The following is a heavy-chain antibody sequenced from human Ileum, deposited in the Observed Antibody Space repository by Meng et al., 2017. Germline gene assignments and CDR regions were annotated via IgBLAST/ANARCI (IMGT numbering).Heavy chain of an antibody. D-gene: IGHD1-26*01. J-gene: IGHJ4*02. CDR3: ARDVVSGSPIRMAWGY. CDR2: IWYDGTNE. V-gene: IGHV3-33*01. Sequence: QVQLVESGGDVVQPGRSLRLSCSASGFTFRSYGMQWVRQAPGKGLEWVALIWYDGTNEKYADSVKGRFTISRDNSKNTLYLQMNSLRADDTAVYCCARDVVSGSPIRMAWGYWGQGTLVTVSS. CDR1: GFTFRSYG.